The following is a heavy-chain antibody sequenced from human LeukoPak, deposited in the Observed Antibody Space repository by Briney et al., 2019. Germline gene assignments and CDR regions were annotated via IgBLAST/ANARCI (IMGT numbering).Heavy chain of an antibody. CDR1: GGSISGYY. CDR3: ARDKQPGDY. V-gene: IGHV4-59*01. CDR2: IYYSGDT. Sequence: PSETLSLTCTVSGGSISGYYWSWIRQPPGKGLEWIGYIYYSGDTTYNPSLKSRVTISVDTSKNQFSLKLRSVTAADTAVYYCARDKQPGDYWGQGALVTVSS. J-gene: IGHJ4*02. D-gene: IGHD5-18*01.